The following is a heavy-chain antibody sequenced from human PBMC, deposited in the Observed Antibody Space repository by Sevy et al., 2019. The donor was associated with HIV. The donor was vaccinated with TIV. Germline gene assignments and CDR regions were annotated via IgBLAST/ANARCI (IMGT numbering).Heavy chain of an antibody. Sequence: SETLSLSCSVSGGSVSSGTYYWSWIRQPPGKGLEWIGHIYKTGSTNYKLSLQSQVTISVDTSTNQFSLGLRSVTAADTAVYYCARVPRGQLWYSGSLGGYYYHMDVWGKGTTVTVSS. V-gene: IGHV4-61*01. CDR2: IYKTGST. J-gene: IGHJ6*03. CDR1: GGSVSSGTYY. CDR3: ARVPRGQLWYSGSLGGYYYHMDV. D-gene: IGHD3-16*01.